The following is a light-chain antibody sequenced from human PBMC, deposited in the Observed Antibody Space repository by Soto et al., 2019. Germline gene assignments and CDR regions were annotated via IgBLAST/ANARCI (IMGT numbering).Light chain of an antibody. J-gene: IGKJ4*01. CDR2: GAS. CDR3: RQYNPLLT. V-gene: IGKV3-20*01. Sequence: EIVLTQSPGTLSLSPGERATLSCRASQSVSNNYLAWYQQRPGQAPRLLIYGASSRATGIPDRFIGSGSGTDFTLTVSRLEPEDFAVYFCRQYNPLLTFGGGTKVEIK. CDR1: QSVSNNY.